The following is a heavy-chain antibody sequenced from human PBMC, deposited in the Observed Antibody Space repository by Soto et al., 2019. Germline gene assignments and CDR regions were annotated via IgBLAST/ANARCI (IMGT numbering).Heavy chain of an antibody. Sequence: PSETLSLTCTVSGGSISSYYWSWIRQPPGKGLEWIGYIYYSGSTNYNPSLKSRVTISVDTSKNQFSLKLSSVTAADTAVYYCAGTSSSSSYSAWFDPSGQGTLVTVSS. V-gene: IGHV4-59*08. D-gene: IGHD6-6*01. CDR2: IYYSGST. CDR3: AGTSSSSSYSAWFDP. CDR1: GGSISSYY. J-gene: IGHJ5*02.